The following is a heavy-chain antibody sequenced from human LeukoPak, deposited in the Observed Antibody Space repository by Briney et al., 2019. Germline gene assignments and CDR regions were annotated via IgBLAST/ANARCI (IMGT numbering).Heavy chain of an antibody. V-gene: IGHV3-7*05. Sequence: GGSLRLSCAASGFPFITYWMSWVRQAPGKGLEWVANIKQDGSEKNYVDSVRGRFTISRDNAKNSLFLEMNSLRAEDTAVYHCAREAGYCSGSSCYFWFDPWGQGTLVTVSS. CDR3: AREAGYCSGSSCYFWFDP. D-gene: IGHD2-15*01. J-gene: IGHJ5*02. CDR1: GFPFITYW. CDR2: IKQDGSEK.